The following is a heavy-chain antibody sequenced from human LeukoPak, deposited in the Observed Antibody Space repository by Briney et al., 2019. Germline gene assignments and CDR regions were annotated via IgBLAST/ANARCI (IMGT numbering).Heavy chain of an antibody. CDR1: GGSISSGGYY. CDR3: ARVGGDRYSYGDGFDY. D-gene: IGHD5-18*01. J-gene: IGHJ4*02. V-gene: IGHV4-31*03. Sequence: SETLSLTCTVSGGSISSGGYYWSWIRQHPGKGLEWIGYIYYSGSTYYNPSLKSRVTISVDTSKNQFSLKLSSVTAADTAVYYCARVGGDRYSYGDGFDYWGQGTLVSVSS. CDR2: IYYSGST.